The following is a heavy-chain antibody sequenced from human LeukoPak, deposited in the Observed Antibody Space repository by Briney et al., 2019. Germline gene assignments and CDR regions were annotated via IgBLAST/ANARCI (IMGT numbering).Heavy chain of an antibody. CDR2: ISGSSSTI. Sequence: GGSLRLSCAASGFNLSSYEMNWVRQAPGKGLEWVSYISGSSSTIYYADSVKGRFTISRDNAKNSLYLQMNRLRAEDTAVYYCARSGRGGSLDYWGQGTLVTVSS. V-gene: IGHV3-48*01. CDR3: ARSGRGGSLDY. J-gene: IGHJ4*02. CDR1: GFNLSSYE. D-gene: IGHD2-15*01.